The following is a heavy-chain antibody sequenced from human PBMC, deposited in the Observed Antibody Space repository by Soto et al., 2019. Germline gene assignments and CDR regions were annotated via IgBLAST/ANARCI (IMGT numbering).Heavy chain of an antibody. CDR2: ISYDGSNK. D-gene: IGHD2-2*01. J-gene: IGHJ4*02. CDR3: AKGGDIVVVPAAGFDY. Sequence: GGSLRLSCAASGFTFSSYGMHWVRHAPGKGLEWVAVISYDGSNKYYAASVKGRFTISRDNSKNTRYLQMNSLRAEDTAVYYCAKGGDIVVVPAAGFDYWGQGTLVTVSS. CDR1: GFTFSSYG. V-gene: IGHV3-30*18.